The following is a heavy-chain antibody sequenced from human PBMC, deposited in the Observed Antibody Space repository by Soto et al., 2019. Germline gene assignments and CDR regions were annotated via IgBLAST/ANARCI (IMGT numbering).Heavy chain of an antibody. CDR2: IYYSGST. CDR1: GGSISSFY. CDR3: ARVLVATRAYFYYMDV. D-gene: IGHD5-12*01. V-gene: IGHV4-59*01. Sequence: KSSETLSLTCTVSGGSISSFYWCWIRQPPGKGLEWIGYIYYSGSTNYNPSLKSRVTISVDTSTNQFSLNLSSVTAADTAVYYCARVLVATRAYFYYMDVWGKGTTVTVSS. J-gene: IGHJ6*03.